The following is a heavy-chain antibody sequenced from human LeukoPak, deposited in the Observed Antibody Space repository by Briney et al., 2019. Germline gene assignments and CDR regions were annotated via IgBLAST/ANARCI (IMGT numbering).Heavy chain of an antibody. D-gene: IGHD6-19*01. V-gene: IGHV1-8*03. CDR1: GYTFTSYD. CDR3: ARGAGSSGWDLYYYYYYYMDV. J-gene: IGHJ6*03. CDR2: MNPNSGNT. Sequence: ASVKVSCKASGYTFTSYDINWVRQATGQGLERMGWMNPNSGNTGYAQKFQGRVTITRNTSISTAYMELSSLRSEDTAVYYCARGAGSSGWDLYYYYYYYMDVWGKGTTVTVSS.